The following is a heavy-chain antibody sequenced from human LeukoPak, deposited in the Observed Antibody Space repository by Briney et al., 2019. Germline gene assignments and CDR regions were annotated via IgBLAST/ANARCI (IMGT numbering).Heavy chain of an antibody. J-gene: IGHJ6*03. CDR2: INRDGTST. V-gene: IGHV3-74*01. D-gene: IGHD3-10*01. CDR3: VRDVRGVGEDYYYMDV. Sequence: GGSLRLSCVASGFIFNSHWMHWVRQDPGKGLVWVSRINRDGTSTTYADSVKGRFTASRDNAKSTLYLQMNSLSVEDTAVYYCVRDVRGVGEDYYYMDVWGKGTTVTVSS. CDR1: GFIFNSHW.